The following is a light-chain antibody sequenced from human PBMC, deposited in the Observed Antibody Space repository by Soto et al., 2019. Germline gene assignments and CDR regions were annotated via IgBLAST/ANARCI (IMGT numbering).Light chain of an antibody. V-gene: IGKV3-11*01. Sequence: EILLTQSPATLSLSPGERATLSCRASQSVSRYLAWYQQKPAQAPRLLIYDASNRATGIPARFSGSGSGTDFTLTISSLEPEDFAVYYCQQRSKTFGQGTRVEIK. CDR2: DAS. CDR1: QSVSRY. J-gene: IGKJ1*01. CDR3: QQRSKT.